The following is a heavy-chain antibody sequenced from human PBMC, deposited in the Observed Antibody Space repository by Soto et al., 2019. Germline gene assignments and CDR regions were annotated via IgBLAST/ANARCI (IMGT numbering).Heavy chain of an antibody. CDR3: ASRGGNSGYSFDY. J-gene: IGHJ4*02. CDR1: GLTFSTYW. CDR2: MKQDGSEK. D-gene: IGHD2-21*02. Sequence: EVQLVESGGGLVQPGGSLRLSCAASGLTFSTYWMSWVRQAPGKGLEWVANMKQDGSEKNYVDSVKGRFTISRDNAKNSLYLQMNSLRAEDTAVYYCASRGGNSGYSFDYWGQGTLVTVSS. V-gene: IGHV3-7*02.